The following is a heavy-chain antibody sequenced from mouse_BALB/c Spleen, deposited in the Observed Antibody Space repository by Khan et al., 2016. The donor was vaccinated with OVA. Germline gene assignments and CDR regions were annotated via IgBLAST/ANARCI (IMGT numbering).Heavy chain of an antibody. J-gene: IGHJ3*01. CDR1: GYTFTSYW. CDR2: IDPYDSET. Sequence: QVQLQQSGAELVRPGPSVKLSCEASGYTFTSYWMNWVKQSPEQGLEWIGRIDPYDSETHYNQIFKDKAILTVDKSSRTVYMQLSSLTAEDSSFYFCARNPFAYWGQGTLVTVSA. V-gene: IGHV1-52*01. CDR3: ARNPFAY.